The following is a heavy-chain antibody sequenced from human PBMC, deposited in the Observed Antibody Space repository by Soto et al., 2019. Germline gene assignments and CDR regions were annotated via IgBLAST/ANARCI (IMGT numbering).Heavy chain of an antibody. J-gene: IGHJ4*02. D-gene: IGHD2-2*01. CDR3: ARNTYHLLRFYL. CDR2: IYYSGST. V-gene: IGHV4-31*03. CDR1: GGSISSGGYY. Sequence: SETLSLTCTVSGGSISSGGYYWSWIRQHPGKGLEWIGYIYYSGSTYYNPSLKSRVTISVDTSKNQFSLKLSSVTAADTAVYFFARNTYHLLRFYLWGQGSPVPVSS.